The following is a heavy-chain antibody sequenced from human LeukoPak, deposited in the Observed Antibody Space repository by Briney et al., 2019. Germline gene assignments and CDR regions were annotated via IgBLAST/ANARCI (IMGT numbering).Heavy chain of an antibody. Sequence: PSETLPLTCAVYGGSFSGYYWSWIRQPPGKGLEWIGEINHSGSTNYNPSLKSRVTISVDTSKNQFSLKLSSVTAVDTAVYYCVRTLRFFSYWGQGTLVTVSS. CDR3: VRTLRFFSY. J-gene: IGHJ4*02. CDR2: INHSGST. D-gene: IGHD3-3*01. V-gene: IGHV4-34*01. CDR1: GGSFSGYY.